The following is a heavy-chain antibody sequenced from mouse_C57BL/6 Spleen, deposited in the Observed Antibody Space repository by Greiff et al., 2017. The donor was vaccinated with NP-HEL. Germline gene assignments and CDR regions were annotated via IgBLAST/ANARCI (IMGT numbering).Heavy chain of an antibody. CDR1: GYTFTSYW. D-gene: IGHD2-3*01. V-gene: IGHV1-64*01. J-gene: IGHJ3*01. CDR3: ARGGYDGYLFAY. CDR2: IHPNSGST. Sequence: QVQLQQPGAELVKPGASVKLSCKASGYTFTSYWMHWVKQRPGQGLEWIGMIHPNSGSTNYNEKFKSKATLTVDKSSSTAYMQLSSLTSEDSAVYYCARGGYDGYLFAYWGQGTLVTVSA.